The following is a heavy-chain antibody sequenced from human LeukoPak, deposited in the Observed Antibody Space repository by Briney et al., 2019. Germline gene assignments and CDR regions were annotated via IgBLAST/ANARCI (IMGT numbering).Heavy chain of an antibody. D-gene: IGHD5-24*01. CDR1: GGSFSGYY. V-gene: IGHV4-34*01. J-gene: IGHJ4*02. Sequence: KPSETLSLTCAVYGGSFSGYYWSWIRQPPGKGLEWIGEINHSGSTNYNPSLNSRVTISVDTSKNQFSLKLSSVTAADPAVYYCARQRYFNYWGQGTLVTVSS. CDR2: INHSGST. CDR3: ARQRYFNY.